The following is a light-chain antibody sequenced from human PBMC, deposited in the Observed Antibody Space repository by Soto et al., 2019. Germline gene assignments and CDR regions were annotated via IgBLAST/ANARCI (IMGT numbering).Light chain of an antibody. J-gene: IGKJ5*01. CDR1: QSVSSSY. CDR3: HQYGSSPDT. CDR2: GSS. Sequence: EIVLTQSPGTLSLSPGERATLSCRASQSVSSSYLAWYQQKPGQAPRLLIYGSSSRATGIPDRFSGSGSGKDFTLTSSKLEPEDFAVYYCHQYGSSPDTVGQGTRLVIK. V-gene: IGKV3-20*01.